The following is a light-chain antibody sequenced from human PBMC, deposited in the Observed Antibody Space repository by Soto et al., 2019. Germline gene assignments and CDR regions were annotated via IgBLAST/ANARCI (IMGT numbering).Light chain of an antibody. Sequence: EIVLTQSPATLSLSPGERATLSCRASQSVSSYLAWYQQKPGQAPRLLIYDASNRATGIPARFSGSGSGTDFTLTISSLEPEAFAVYYCQQRSNGRDTFGGGTKVEIK. CDR3: QQRSNGRDT. CDR2: DAS. V-gene: IGKV3-11*01. J-gene: IGKJ4*01. CDR1: QSVSSY.